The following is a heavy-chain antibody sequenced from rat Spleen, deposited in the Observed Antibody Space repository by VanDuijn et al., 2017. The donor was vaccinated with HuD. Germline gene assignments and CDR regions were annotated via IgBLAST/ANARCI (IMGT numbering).Heavy chain of an antibody. CDR1: GFTFNNYW. D-gene: IGHD1-11*01. V-gene: IGHV5-31*01. J-gene: IGHJ3*01. Sequence: EVQVVESGGGLVQPGRSLKLSCVASGFTFNNYWKTWIRQATGKGLEWVASITNSGSSTYDRESVKGRVIISRDNVKSTLYLHMNSLKSEDTATYYCTRDYEGSFAYWGQGILVTVSS. CDR3: TRDYEGSFAY. CDR2: ITNSGSST.